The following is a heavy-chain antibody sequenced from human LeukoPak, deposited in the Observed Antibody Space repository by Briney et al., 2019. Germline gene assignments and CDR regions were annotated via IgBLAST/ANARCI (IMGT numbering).Heavy chain of an antibody. CDR1: GYSFTSYW. V-gene: IGHV5-51*01. D-gene: IGHD3-9*01. Sequence: GEALKISCKGSGYSFTSYWIGGVRQMPGKGLEWMGIIYPGDSDTRYSPSFQGQVTISADKSISTAYLQWSSLKASDTAMYYCARHSGGFLTGYYRPDYWGQGTLVTVSS. CDR2: IYPGDSDT. CDR3: ARHSGGFLTGYYRPDY. J-gene: IGHJ4*02.